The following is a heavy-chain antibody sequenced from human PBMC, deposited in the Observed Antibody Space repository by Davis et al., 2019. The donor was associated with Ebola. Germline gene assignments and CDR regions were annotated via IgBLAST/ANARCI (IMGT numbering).Heavy chain of an antibody. V-gene: IGHV4-34*01. D-gene: IGHD3-3*01. CDR3: ARGSITIFGVVNNWFDP. Sequence: MPGGSLRLSCAVYGGSFSGYYWSWIRQPPGKGLEWIGEINHSGSTNYNPSLKSRVTISVDTSKNQFSLKLSSVTAADTAVYYCARGSITIFGVVNNWFDPWGQGTLVTVSS. J-gene: IGHJ5*02. CDR1: GGSFSGYY. CDR2: INHSGST.